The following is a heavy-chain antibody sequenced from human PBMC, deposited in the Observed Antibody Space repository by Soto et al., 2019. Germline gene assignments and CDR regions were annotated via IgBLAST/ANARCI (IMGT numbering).Heavy chain of an antibody. CDR1: GGTFSSYA. CDR2: IIPIFGTA. V-gene: IGHV1-69*12. Sequence: QVQLVQSGAEVKKPGSSVKVSCKASGGTFSSYAISWVRQAPGQGLEWMGGIIPIFGTANYAQKFQGRVTITADXXTXTXXMERSSLRSEDTAVYYCASWPYSSSWYGYYYGMDVWGQGTTVTVSS. CDR3: ASWPYSSSWYGYYYGMDV. J-gene: IGHJ6*02. D-gene: IGHD6-13*01.